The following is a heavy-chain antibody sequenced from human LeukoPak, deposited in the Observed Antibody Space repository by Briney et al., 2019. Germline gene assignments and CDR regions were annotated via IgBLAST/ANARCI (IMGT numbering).Heavy chain of an antibody. Sequence: SVKVSCKASGYTFTGYYMHWVRQAPGQGLEWMGWINPNSGGTNYAQKFQGRVTMTRDTSISAAYMELSRLRSDDTAVYYCARMEWLLHGLFDYWGQGTLVTVSS. J-gene: IGHJ4*02. V-gene: IGHV1-2*02. CDR1: GYTFTGYY. CDR3: ARMEWLLHGLFDY. CDR2: INPNSGGT. D-gene: IGHD3-3*01.